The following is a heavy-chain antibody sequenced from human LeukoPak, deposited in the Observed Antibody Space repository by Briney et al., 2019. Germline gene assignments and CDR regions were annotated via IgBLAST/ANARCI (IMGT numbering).Heavy chain of an antibody. V-gene: IGHV3-23*01. CDR2: IAGSDGFT. Sequence: QPGGSLRLSCAASGFPFSSYATNWVRQAPGKGLEWVSVIAGSDGFTQYADSVKGRFTISRDNSKNTVYLQMNRLRVEDTALYYCVRSLGYWGQGTLVTVSS. CDR1: GFPFSSYA. CDR3: VRSLGY. J-gene: IGHJ4*02.